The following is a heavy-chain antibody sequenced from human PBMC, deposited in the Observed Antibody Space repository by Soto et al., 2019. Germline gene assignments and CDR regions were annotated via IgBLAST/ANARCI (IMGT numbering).Heavy chain of an antibody. V-gene: IGHV1-69*01. D-gene: IGHD2-15*01. CDR3: ARPRYCSGGSCSDYFDY. J-gene: IGHJ4*02. CDR1: GGTFSSYA. Sequence: QVQLVQSGAEVKKPGSSVKVSCKASGGTFSSYAISWVRQAPGQGLEWMGGIIPIFGTANYAQKFQGRVTITADESTSTAYMELSSLRAEDTAVYYCARPRYCSGGSCSDYFDYWGQGTLVTVSS. CDR2: IIPIFGTA.